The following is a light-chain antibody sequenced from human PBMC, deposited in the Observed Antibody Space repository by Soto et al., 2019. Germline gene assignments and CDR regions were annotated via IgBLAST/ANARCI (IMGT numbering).Light chain of an antibody. J-gene: IGLJ1*01. Sequence: QSVLTQPASVSGSPGQSITISCTGTSSDVGGYNYVSWYQQHPGKAPKLMIYDVSNRPSGVSYRFSGSKSGNTASLTISGLQAEDEADYYCSSYTSSSTLYVFGTGTKATVL. CDR2: DVS. CDR3: SSYTSSSTLYV. V-gene: IGLV2-14*03. CDR1: SSDVGGYNY.